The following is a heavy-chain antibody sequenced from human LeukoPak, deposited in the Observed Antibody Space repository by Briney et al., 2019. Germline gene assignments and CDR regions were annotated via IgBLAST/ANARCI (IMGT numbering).Heavy chain of an antibody. J-gene: IGHJ4*02. CDR2: ISSNGDNT. Sequence: PGGSLRLSCSVSGFTFSTCVMHWVRQAPGKGLEYVSAISSNGDNTYYADSVKGRFTISRDNSKNTLYLQMSSLRADDTAVYYCVRGTGYWGQGTLVTVSS. CDR1: GFTFSTCV. CDR3: VRGTGY. V-gene: IGHV3-64D*06.